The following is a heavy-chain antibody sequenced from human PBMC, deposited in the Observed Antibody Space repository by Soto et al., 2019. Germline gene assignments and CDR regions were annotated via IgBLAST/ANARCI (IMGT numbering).Heavy chain of an antibody. Sequence: QVQLVQSGAEVKKPGSSVKVSCKASGGTFSSHAISWVRQAPGQGLEGMGGIIPIFGTANYAQKFQGRVTITAYEAQRKAHMELSSMRSEDTAVYYCASNGIPVTAIPEHFDYWGQGTLVTVSS. CDR1: GGTFSSHA. J-gene: IGHJ4*02. CDR2: IIPIFGTA. CDR3: ASNGIPVTAIPEHFDY. V-gene: IGHV1-69*01. D-gene: IGHD2-21*02.